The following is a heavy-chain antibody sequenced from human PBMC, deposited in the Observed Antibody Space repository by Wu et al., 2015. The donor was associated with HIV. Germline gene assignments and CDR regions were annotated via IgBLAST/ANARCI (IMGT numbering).Heavy chain of an antibody. CDR1: GYTFTSYG. D-gene: IGHD6-13*01. CDR2: ISAYNGNT. V-gene: IGHV1-18*01. Sequence: QVQLVQSGAEVKKPGASVKVSCKASGYTFTSYGISWVRQAPGQGLEWMGWISAYNGNTNYAQKLQGRVTMTTDTSTSTAYMELRSLRSDDTAVYYCAREGNSSSWYPDYYYYYYMDVVGQRDHGHRLL. J-gene: IGHJ6*03. CDR3: AREGNSSSWYPDYYYYYYMDV.